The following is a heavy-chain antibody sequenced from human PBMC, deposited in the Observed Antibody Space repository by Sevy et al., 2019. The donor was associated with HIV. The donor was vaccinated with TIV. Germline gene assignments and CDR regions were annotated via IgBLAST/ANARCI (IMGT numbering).Heavy chain of an antibody. CDR3: ARGAGWAIDY. J-gene: IGHJ4*02. V-gene: IGHV3-7*01. D-gene: IGHD6-19*01. CDR2: IKEEGSET. Sequence: GGYLRLSCSASGFSLSDHWMNWVRQAPGMGLERVAIIKEEGSETFYVDSVNGRFSISRDNAKNSVYLQMNSLRVEDTALYYCARGAGWAIDYWGQGTLVTVSS. CDR1: GFSLSDHW.